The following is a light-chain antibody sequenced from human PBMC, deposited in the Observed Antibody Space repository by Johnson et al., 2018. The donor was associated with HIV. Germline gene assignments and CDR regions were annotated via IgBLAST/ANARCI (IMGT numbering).Light chain of an antibody. V-gene: IGLV1-51*02. CDR2: QTN. CDR3: ATWDSNLSASYG. Sequence: QSVLTQPPSVSAAPGQRVAISCSGSSSNIEKNYVSWYQQLPGTAPKLLIYQTNKRPSGIPDRFSGSKSGTSATLGITGLPTADAADYYCATWDSNLSASYGCGGATKVTVL. CDR1: SSNIEKNY. J-gene: IGLJ1*01.